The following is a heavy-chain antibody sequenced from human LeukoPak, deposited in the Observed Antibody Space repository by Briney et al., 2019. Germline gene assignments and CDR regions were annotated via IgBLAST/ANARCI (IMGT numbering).Heavy chain of an antibody. V-gene: IGHV1-46*01. CDR3: ATDPPGSSGWYYFDY. J-gene: IGHJ4*02. CDR2: ISPSGAST. D-gene: IGHD6-19*01. Sequence: ASVKVSCKASGYTFTNYYMHWVRQAPGQGLEWMGMISPSGASTSYAQKFQGRVTMTRDVSTSTVYMELSSLRSEDTAVYYCATDPPGSSGWYYFDYWGQGTLVTVSS. CDR1: GYTFTNYY.